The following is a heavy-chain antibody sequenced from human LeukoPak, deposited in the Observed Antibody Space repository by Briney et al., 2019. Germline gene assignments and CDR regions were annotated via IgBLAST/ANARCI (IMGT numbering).Heavy chain of an antibody. D-gene: IGHD2-2*01. CDR2: IYHSGST. Sequence: MSSETLSLTCTVSGDSIGSYFWSWIRQSPGKGLEWIGHIYHSGSTNYNPSLKSRVTISIDTSKNQFSLKLTSVTSADTAVYYCARDGPAYTSRWYDYYYGLDVWGQRTTVTVSS. CDR1: GDSIGSYF. V-gene: IGHV4-59*01. CDR3: ARDGPAYTSRWYDYYYGLDV. J-gene: IGHJ6*02.